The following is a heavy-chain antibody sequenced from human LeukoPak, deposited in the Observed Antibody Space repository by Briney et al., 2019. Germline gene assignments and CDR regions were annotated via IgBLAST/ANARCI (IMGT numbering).Heavy chain of an antibody. CDR1: GFTFSSYA. CDR3: AKDLEGVSGSYIPA. D-gene: IGHD1-26*01. J-gene: IGHJ5*02. CDR2: ISGSGGST. V-gene: IGHV3-23*01. Sequence: GGSLRLSCAASGFTFSSYAMSWVRQAPGKGLEWVSAISGSGGSTYYADSVKGRFTISRDNSKNTLYLQVNSLRAEDTAVYYCAKDLEGVSGSYIPAWGQGTLVTVSS.